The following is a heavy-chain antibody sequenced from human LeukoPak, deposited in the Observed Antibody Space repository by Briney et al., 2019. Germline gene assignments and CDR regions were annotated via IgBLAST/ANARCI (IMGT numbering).Heavy chain of an antibody. D-gene: IGHD3-22*01. J-gene: IGHJ5*02. V-gene: IGHV4-30-4*08. CDR2: IYYSGST. Sequence: SETLSLTCTVSGGSISSGDYYWSWIRQPPGKGLEWIGYIYYSGSTYYNPSLKSRVTISVDTSKNQLSLKLSSVTAADTAVYYCPRKNHYFYDSSGYYPWGQGTLVTVSS. CDR3: PRKNHYFYDSSGYYP. CDR1: GGSISSGDYY.